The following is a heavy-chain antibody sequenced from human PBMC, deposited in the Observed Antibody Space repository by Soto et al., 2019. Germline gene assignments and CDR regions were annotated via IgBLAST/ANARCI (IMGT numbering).Heavy chain of an antibody. V-gene: IGHV1-46*01. J-gene: IGHJ4*02. CDR2: INPSGGST. Sequence: VSCKASGYTFTSYYMHWVRQGPGQGLEWMGIINPSGGSTRYAQKFQGRVTMTSDTSTSTVYMELSSLRSEDTAVYYCARGLFYDSSGYYFDYWGQGTLVTVSS. D-gene: IGHD3-22*01. CDR3: ARGLFYDSSGYYFDY. CDR1: GYTFTSYY.